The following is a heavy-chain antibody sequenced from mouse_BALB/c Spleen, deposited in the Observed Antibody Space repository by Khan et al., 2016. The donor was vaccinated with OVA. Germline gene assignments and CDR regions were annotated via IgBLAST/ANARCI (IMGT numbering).Heavy chain of an antibody. CDR3: AKNYRYDVDFDY. CDR1: GYTFTSYV. V-gene: IGHV1S136*01. J-gene: IGHJ2*01. Sequence: VQLQQSGPELVKPGASVKMSCKASGYTFTSYVLHWLRQKPGQGLEWIGYIYPFNGSTKYNEKFKGGATLSSDNSSTTAYMQLSSLTSEDSAVYDCAKNYRYDVDFDYWGQGTTLTVSS. CDR2: IYPFNGST. D-gene: IGHD2-14*01.